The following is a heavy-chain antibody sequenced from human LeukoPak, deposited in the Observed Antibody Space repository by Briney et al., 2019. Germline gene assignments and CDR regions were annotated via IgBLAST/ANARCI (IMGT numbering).Heavy chain of an antibody. Sequence: ASVKVSCKASGYTFTRYDINWVRQATGQGLEWMGWMNPNSGNTGYAQKLQGRVTMTRNTSISTAYMELSSLRSEDTAVYYCARTATRYSAFDIWGQGTMVTVSS. CDR1: GYTFTRYD. V-gene: IGHV1-8*01. CDR2: MNPNSGNT. D-gene: IGHD1-26*01. J-gene: IGHJ3*02. CDR3: ARTATRYSAFDI.